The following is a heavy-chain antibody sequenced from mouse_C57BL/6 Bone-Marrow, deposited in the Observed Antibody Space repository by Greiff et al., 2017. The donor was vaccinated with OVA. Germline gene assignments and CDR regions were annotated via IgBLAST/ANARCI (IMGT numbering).Heavy chain of an antibody. D-gene: IGHD2-2*01. CDR1: GYTFTSYW. V-gene: IGHV1-55*01. CDR2: IYPGSGST. J-gene: IGHJ2*01. CDR3: SRCSYYGYYYFDY. Sequence: VQLQQPGAELVKPGASVKMSCKASGYTFTSYWITWVKQRPGQGLEWIGDIYPGSGSTNYNEKFKSKATLTVDTSSSTAYMQLRSLTSEDAAVYYGSRCSYYGYYYFDYWGQGTTLTVSS.